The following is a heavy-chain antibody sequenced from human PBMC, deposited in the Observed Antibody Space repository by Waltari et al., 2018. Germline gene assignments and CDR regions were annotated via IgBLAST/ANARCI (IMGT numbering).Heavy chain of an antibody. CDR2: IYSRWST. Sequence: QLQLQESGPGLVRPSETLSLTCAVSGDSISDGSYYWGWIRQAPQKGLEWIGTIYSRWSTYYTPSFKSRVTISADTSKNQFSLKMTSVTATDTAVYYCARLLDFSHVTSYWGRGTLVTVSS. J-gene: IGHJ4*02. V-gene: IGHV4-39*01. CDR1: GDSISDGSYY. CDR3: ARLLDFSHVTSY.